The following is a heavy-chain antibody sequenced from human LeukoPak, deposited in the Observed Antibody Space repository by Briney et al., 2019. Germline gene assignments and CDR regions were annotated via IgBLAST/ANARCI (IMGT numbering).Heavy chain of an antibody. Sequence: TGGSLRLSCAASGFTFDDYAMHWVRQAPGKGLEWVSGISWNSGSIGYADSVKGRFTISRDNAKNSLYLQMNSLRAEDMALYYCAKGGYSISSRFDYRGQGTLVIVSS. V-gene: IGHV3-9*03. J-gene: IGHJ4*02. D-gene: IGHD6-6*01. CDR1: GFTFDDYA. CDR2: ISWNSGSI. CDR3: AKGGYSISSRFDY.